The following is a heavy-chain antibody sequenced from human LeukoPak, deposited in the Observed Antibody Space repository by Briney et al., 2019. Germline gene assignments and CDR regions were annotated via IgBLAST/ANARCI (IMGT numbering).Heavy chain of an antibody. D-gene: IGHD6-19*01. Sequence: GGSLRLSCAVSRFPFSVYEMNWVRQAPGKGLEWVSNIASSGTAKYYADSVKGRFSISRDNAKSSLYLQMNSLRVEDTAVYYCTLLAVASDFDYWGQGALVTVSS. CDR2: IASSGTAK. J-gene: IGHJ4*02. CDR3: TLLAVASDFDY. V-gene: IGHV3-48*03. CDR1: RFPFSVYE.